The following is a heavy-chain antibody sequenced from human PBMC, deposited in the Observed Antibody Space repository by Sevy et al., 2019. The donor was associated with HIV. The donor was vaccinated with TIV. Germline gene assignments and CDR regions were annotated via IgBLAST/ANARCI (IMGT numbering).Heavy chain of an antibody. CDR3: AKDGDLYYYDSSGYYFFDY. CDR1: GFTFSSYG. CDR2: ISYDGSNK. J-gene: IGHJ4*02. V-gene: IGHV3-30*18. D-gene: IGHD3-22*01. Sequence: GGSLRLSCAASGFTFSSYGMHWVRQAPDKGLEWVAVISYDGSNKYYADSVKGRFTISRDNSKNTLYLQMNSLRAEDTAVYYCAKDGDLYYYDSSGYYFFDYWGQGTLVTVSS.